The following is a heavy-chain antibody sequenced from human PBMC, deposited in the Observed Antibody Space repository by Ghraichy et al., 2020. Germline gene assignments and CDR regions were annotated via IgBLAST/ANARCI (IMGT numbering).Heavy chain of an antibody. CDR1: GLTFSSYG. Sequence: GGSLRLSCAASGLTFSSYGMHWVRQAPGKGLEWVAVISYDGSNKYYADSVKGRFTISRDNSKNTLYLQMNSLRAEDTAVYYCAKIANPFDYWGQETLVTVSS. J-gene: IGHJ4*02. V-gene: IGHV3-30*18. CDR2: ISYDGSNK. D-gene: IGHD1-14*01. CDR3: AKIANPFDY.